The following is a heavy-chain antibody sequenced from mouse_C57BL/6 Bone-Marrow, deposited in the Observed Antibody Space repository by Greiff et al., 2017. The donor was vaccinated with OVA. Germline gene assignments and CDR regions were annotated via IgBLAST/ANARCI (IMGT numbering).Heavy chain of an antibody. J-gene: IGHJ2*01. CDR3: ARGYYGNYDYFDY. CDR2: INPSSGYT. D-gene: IGHD2-1*01. Sequence: VQRVESGAELAKPGASVKLSCKASGYTFTSYWMHWVKQRPGQGLEWIGYINPSSGYTKYNQKFKDKATLTADKSSSTAYMQLSSLTYEDSAVYYCARGYYGNYDYFDYWGQGTTLTVSS. CDR1: GYTFTSYW. V-gene: IGHV1-7*01.